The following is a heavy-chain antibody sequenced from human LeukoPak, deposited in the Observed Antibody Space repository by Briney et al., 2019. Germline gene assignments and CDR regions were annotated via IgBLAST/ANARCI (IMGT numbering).Heavy chain of an antibody. CDR3: ARRPRIPAAPPNWFDP. D-gene: IGHD2-2*01. J-gene: IGHJ5*02. V-gene: IGHV4-39*01. CDR2: IYYSGST. CDR1: GGSISSSSYY. Sequence: SQTLSLTCTVSGGSISSSSYYWGWIRQPPGKGLEWIGSIYYSGSTYYNPSLKSRVTISVDMSKNQFSLKLSSVTAADTAVYYCARRPRIPAAPPNWFDPWGQGTLVTVSS.